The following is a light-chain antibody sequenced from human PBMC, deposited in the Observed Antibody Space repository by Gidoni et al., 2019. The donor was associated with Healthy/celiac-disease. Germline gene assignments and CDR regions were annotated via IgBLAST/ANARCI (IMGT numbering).Light chain of an antibody. CDR3: QQYNSYSPWT. J-gene: IGKJ1*01. V-gene: IGKV1-5*01. Sequence: DIQMTQSPSTLSASVGDRVTTTCPASQSISSWLVWYQQKPGKAPKLLIYDASSLESGVPSRFSGSVSGTEFTLTISSLQPGDFATYYCQQYNSYSPWTSGQRTRVEIK. CDR2: DAS. CDR1: QSISSW.